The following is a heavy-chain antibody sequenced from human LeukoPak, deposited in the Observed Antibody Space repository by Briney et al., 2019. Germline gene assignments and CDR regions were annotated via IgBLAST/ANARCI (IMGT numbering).Heavy chain of an antibody. V-gene: IGHV3-23*01. D-gene: IGHD3-10*01. CDR2: VSGSGGST. J-gene: IGHJ4*02. Sequence: GGSLRLACAASGFTFSSYGMSWVRQAPEKGLEWVSSVSGSGGSTYYGDAVKGRFTISRDNSKNTLYLQMNSLRAEDTAVYYCARGIPLWFGELLYYFDYWGQGTLVTVSS. CDR3: ARGIPLWFGELLYYFDY. CDR1: GFTFSSYG.